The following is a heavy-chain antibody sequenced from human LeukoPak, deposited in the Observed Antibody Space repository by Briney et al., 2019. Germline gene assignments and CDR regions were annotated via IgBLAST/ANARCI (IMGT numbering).Heavy chain of an antibody. CDR1: GFTFSSYA. Sequence: PGGSLRLSCAASGFTFSSYAMSWVRQGPGKGLEWVSAISGSGGSTYYADSVKGRFTISRDNSKNTLFLQMNSLRAEDTAVYYCAKGQQLVYNWFDPWGQGTLVTVSS. J-gene: IGHJ5*02. CDR3: AKGQQLVYNWFDP. D-gene: IGHD6-13*01. V-gene: IGHV3-23*01. CDR2: ISGSGGST.